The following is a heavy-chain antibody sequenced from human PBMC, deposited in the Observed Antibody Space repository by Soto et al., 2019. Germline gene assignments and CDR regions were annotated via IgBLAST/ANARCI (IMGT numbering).Heavy chain of an antibody. CDR3: ARDHSLGYCSGGSCYSYYGMDV. Sequence: QVQLVESGGGVVQPGRSLRLSCAASGFTFSSYAMHWVRQAPGKGLEWVAVISYDGSNTYYADSVKGRFTISRDNSKNTLYLQMNSRRAEDTAVYYCARDHSLGYCSGGSCYSYYGMDVWGQGTTVTVSS. D-gene: IGHD2-15*01. CDR1: GFTFSSYA. J-gene: IGHJ6*02. CDR2: ISYDGSNT. V-gene: IGHV3-30-3*01.